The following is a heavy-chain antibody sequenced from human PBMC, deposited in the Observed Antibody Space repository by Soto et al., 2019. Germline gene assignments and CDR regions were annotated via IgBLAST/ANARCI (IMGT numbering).Heavy chain of an antibody. J-gene: IGHJ4*02. CDR3: ARDKRDLRFLEWSYYFDY. D-gene: IGHD3-3*01. CDR2: IWSDGTNK. V-gene: IGHV3-33*01. CDR1: GFTISNYG. Sequence: GGSLRLSCAASGFTISNYGMHWVRQAPGKGLEWVAVIWSDGTNKYYADSVKGRFTISRDNSKNTLYLQMNSLRAEDTAVYYCARDKRDLRFLEWSYYFDYWGQGTLVTAPQ.